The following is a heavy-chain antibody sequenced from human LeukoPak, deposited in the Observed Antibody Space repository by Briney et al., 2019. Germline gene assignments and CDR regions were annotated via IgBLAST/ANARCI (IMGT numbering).Heavy chain of an antibody. V-gene: IGHV3-13*03. CDR3: ASGDGGYDSSYYYYMDV. Sequence: GGSLRLSCAACGFTFSSYDMHWVRQATGKGLEWVSAIGTAGDTYYPGSVKGQFTISRENAKNSLYLQMNSLRAEDTAVYYCASGDGGYDSSYYYYMDVWGKGTTVTVSS. J-gene: IGHJ6*03. D-gene: IGHD5-12*01. CDR1: GFTFSSYD. CDR2: IGTAGDT.